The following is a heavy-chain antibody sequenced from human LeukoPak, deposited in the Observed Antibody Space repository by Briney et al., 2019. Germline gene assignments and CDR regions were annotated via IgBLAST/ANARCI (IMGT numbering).Heavy chain of an antibody. D-gene: IGHD2-15*01. CDR1: GGSINNYY. J-gene: IGHJ3*02. V-gene: IGHV4-4*07. CDR3: ARGRYCSADICSGGDAFDI. Sequence: SETLSLTCTVSGGSINNYYWSWIRQPAGKGLEWIGRIYTRGSTNYNPSLKRRVNLSVDTSKNQFSLKLSPVTAAHTAVYYCARGRYCSADICSGGDAFDIWGQGTMVSVSS. CDR2: IYTRGST.